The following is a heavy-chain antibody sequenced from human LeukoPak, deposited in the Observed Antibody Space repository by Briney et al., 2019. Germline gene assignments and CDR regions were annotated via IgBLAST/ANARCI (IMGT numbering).Heavy chain of an antibody. V-gene: IGHV3-30*16. Sequence: HPGGSLRLSCAASGFTFSSYAMHWVRQAPGKGLEWVAVLSYDGSNKYYADSVKGRFTISRDNSKNTLYLQMNSLGAEDTAVYYCARATLITGPLETYFDYWGQGTLATVSS. J-gene: IGHJ4*02. CDR3: ARATLITGPLETYFDY. CDR2: LSYDGSNK. CDR1: GFTFSSYA. D-gene: IGHD1-20*01.